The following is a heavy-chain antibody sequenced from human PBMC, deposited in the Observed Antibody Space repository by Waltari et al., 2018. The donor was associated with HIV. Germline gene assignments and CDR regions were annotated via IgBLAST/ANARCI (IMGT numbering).Heavy chain of an antibody. CDR3: AKGTAAYYYDF. J-gene: IGHJ4*02. V-gene: IGHV3-30*02. Sequence: QVQLVESGGGVVQPGESLRLSCVGSGFIFSNVGMPCARQAPGKGLGWVAFIVYDVITKNYEDSVKGRFTISRDNSKKTLYLQMSSLRAEDTAVYLCAKGTAAYYYDFWGQGTLVTVSS. CDR2: IVYDVITK. CDR1: GFIFSNVG. D-gene: IGHD3-16*01.